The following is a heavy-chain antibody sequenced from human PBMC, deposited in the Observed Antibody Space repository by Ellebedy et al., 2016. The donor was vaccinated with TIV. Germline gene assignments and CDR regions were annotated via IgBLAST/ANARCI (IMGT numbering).Heavy chain of an antibody. J-gene: IGHJ6*03. CDR1: GGSISSSNHY. V-gene: IGHV4-39*01. Sequence: SETLSLXXSVSGGSISSSNHYCGWLRQPPGKGLEWIASIFHSATPYYNPSLKSRLTISVDTSKNQFSLNLRSVTAADTAVFYCARQPLFLPRIAAGYYMDVWGKGTTVTVSS. CDR2: IFHSATP. D-gene: IGHD6-13*01. CDR3: ARQPLFLPRIAAGYYMDV.